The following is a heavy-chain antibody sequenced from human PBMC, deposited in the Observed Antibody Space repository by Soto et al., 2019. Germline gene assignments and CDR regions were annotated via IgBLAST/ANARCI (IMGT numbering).Heavy chain of an antibody. CDR2: INSDGSST. J-gene: IGHJ5*02. Sequence: EVQLVESGGGLVQPGGSLRLSCAASGFTFSSYWMPWVRQAPGKGLVWVSRINSDGSSTSYADSVKGRVTIARDNAKNTRYLRMNSRRAEDTAVYYCARDQATDIFDPWGQGTLVTVSS. D-gene: IGHD2-15*01. CDR1: GFTFSSYW. V-gene: IGHV3-74*01. CDR3: ARDQATDIFDP.